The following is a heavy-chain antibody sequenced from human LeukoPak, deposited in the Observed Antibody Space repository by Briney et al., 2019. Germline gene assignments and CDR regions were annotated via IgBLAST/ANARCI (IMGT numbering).Heavy chain of an antibody. V-gene: IGHV4-59*01. CDR2: IYYSGST. D-gene: IGHD3-22*01. J-gene: IGHJ4*02. CDR1: GGSISSYY. CDR3: ARETYYYDSSGYIYYFDY. Sequence: SETLSLTCTVSGGSISSYYWSWIRQPPGKGLAWLGYIYYSGSTNYNPSLKSRVTISVDTSKNQFSLKLSSVTAADTAVYYCARETYYYDSSGYIYYFDYWGQGTLVTVSS.